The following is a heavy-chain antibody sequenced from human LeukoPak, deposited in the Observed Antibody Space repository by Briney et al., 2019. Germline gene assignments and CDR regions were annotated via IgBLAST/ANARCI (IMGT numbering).Heavy chain of an antibody. Sequence: PSETLSLTCTVSGDSISSYYWSWIRQPPGKGLEWIGYIYYSGRTNYNPSLKSRVTISVDTSKNQFSLKLSSVTAADTAVYYCARHKQTLKWPDFDYWGQGTLVTVSS. CDR1: GDSISSYY. D-gene: IGHD2-15*01. CDR3: ARHKQTLKWPDFDY. CDR2: IYYSGRT. V-gene: IGHV4-59*08. J-gene: IGHJ4*02.